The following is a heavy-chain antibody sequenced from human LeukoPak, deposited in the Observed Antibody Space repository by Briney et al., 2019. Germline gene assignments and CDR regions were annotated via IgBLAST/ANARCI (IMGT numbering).Heavy chain of an antibody. CDR1: GGSFSSYY. V-gene: IGHV4-4*09. CDR3: ARSRCSSISCASRGAFDI. Sequence: SETLSLTRTVAGGSFSSYYWSWIRQAPGKGLEWIGYIYTSGSTNYNPSLKSRVTISVDTSKNQFSLKLSSVTAAGTAVYYCARSRCSSISCASRGAFDIWGQGTMVTISS. D-gene: IGHD2-2*01. CDR2: IYTSGST. J-gene: IGHJ3*02.